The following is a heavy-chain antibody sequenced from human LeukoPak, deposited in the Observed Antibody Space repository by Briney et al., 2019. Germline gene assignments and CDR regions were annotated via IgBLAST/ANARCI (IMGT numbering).Heavy chain of an antibody. CDR2: INPSGGST. Sequence: ASVKVSCKASGYTFSSNYMHWVRQAPGQGLEWMGIINPSGGSTNYAQKFQGRVTMTRDTSISTAYMELSRLRSDDTAVYYCARDSGERGSGSYLIAYWGQGTLVTVSS. J-gene: IGHJ4*02. CDR1: GYTFSSNY. D-gene: IGHD3-10*01. V-gene: IGHV1-46*01. CDR3: ARDSGERGSGSYLIAY.